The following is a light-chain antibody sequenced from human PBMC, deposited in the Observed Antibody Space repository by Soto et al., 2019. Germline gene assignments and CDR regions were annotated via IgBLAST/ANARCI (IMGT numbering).Light chain of an antibody. CDR1: SSDVGSYNL. V-gene: IGLV2-23*01. CDR2: EGS. CDR3: CSYAGSSTLV. Sequence: QSVLTQPASVSGSPGQSITISCTGTSSDVGSYNLVSWYQQHPGKAPKLMIYEGSKRPSGVSNRFSGPESGNAAFRTSSGLQAEDEADYYCCSYAGSSTLVFGTGTKVTVL. J-gene: IGLJ1*01.